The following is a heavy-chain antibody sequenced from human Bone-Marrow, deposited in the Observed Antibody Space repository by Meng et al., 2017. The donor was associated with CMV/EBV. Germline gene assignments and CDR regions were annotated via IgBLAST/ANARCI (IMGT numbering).Heavy chain of an antibody. V-gene: IGHV3-74*01. CDR2: IDGDGRSI. Sequence: SVINFNTDWMHWGRQTTGKGLVWVSRIDGDGRSIHYADSVKGRFAISRDNARNTLYLQMNSLRTEDTAVYYCARDRFSGNVGNWFDPWGQGTLVTVSS. D-gene: IGHD4-23*01. CDR1: VINFNTDW. CDR3: ARDRFSGNVGNWFDP. J-gene: IGHJ5*02.